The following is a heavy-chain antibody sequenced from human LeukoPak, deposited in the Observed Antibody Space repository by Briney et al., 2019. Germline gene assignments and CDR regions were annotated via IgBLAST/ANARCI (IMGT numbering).Heavy chain of an antibody. CDR2: ISDSGGST. Sequence: GGSLRLSCAASGSIFSIYTMSWVRQAPGKGLEWVSAISDSGGSTYYADSVKGRFTISRDNSKNALFLQMNSLRADDTAVYFCAKGSVVRGDFEYWGQGTLVTVSS. J-gene: IGHJ4*02. CDR1: GSIFSIYT. V-gene: IGHV3-23*01. D-gene: IGHD4-23*01. CDR3: AKGSVVRGDFEY.